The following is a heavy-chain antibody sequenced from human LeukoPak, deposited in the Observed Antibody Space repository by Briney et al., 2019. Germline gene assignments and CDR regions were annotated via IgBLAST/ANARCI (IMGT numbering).Heavy chain of an antibody. V-gene: IGHV3-48*02. D-gene: IGHD3-10*01. CDR2: ISSSSSTI. Sequence: GGSLRLSCAASGFTFSSYNMNWVSQAPGKGLEWVSYISSSSSTIKYADSVKGRFTISRDNAKDSLYLQMNSLRDEDTAVYYCARGREYGSGTIRAFDFWGQGKMVTVSS. CDR1: GFTFSSYN. J-gene: IGHJ3*01. CDR3: ARGREYGSGTIRAFDF.